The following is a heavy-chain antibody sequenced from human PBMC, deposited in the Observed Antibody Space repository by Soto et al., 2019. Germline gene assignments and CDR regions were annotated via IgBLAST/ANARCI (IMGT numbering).Heavy chain of an antibody. J-gene: IGHJ4*02. V-gene: IGHV3-7*01. D-gene: IGHD2-15*01. CDR1: GFTFSSYW. CDR3: ATKVVIGGIGFVDY. CDR2: INQDESQK. Sequence: EVQLVESGGGLVQPGGSLRLSCVASGFTFSSYWMNWVRQAPGEGLEWVANINQDESQKYYADSVKGRFSISRDNARNALYLQMNSLRVEDAAVYYCATKVVIGGIGFVDYWGQGILVTVSS.